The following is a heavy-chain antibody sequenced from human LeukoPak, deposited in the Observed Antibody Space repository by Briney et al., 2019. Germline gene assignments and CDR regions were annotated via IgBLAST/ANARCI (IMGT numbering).Heavy chain of an antibody. J-gene: IGHJ3*02. CDR1: GFTFSDYY. V-gene: IGHV3-11*01. CDR2: ISSSGSTI. D-gene: IGHD3-22*01. CDR3: ARGSYYYDSRISAFDI. Sequence: GGSLRLSCAASGFTFSDYYMSWIRQAPGKGLEWVSYISSSGSTIYYADSVKGRFTISRDNAKNSLYLQMNSLRAEDTAVYYCARGSYYYDSRISAFDIWGQGTMVTVSS.